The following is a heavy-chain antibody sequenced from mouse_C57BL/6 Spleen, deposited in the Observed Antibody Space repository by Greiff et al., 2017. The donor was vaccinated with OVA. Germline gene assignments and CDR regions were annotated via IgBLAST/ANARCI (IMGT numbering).Heavy chain of an antibody. CDR1: GYTFTSYW. J-gene: IGHJ2*01. CDR2: IDPSDSYT. D-gene: IGHD1-1*01. CDR3: ARRYYGSSLYYYDY. Sequence: QVQLQQSGAELVMPGASVKLSCKASGYTFTSYWMHWVKQRPGQGLEWIGEIDPSDSYTNYNQKFKGKSTLTVDTSSSTAYIQLSSRTSEDAAVYYCARRYYGSSLYYYDYWGQGTTLTVSS. V-gene: IGHV1-69*01.